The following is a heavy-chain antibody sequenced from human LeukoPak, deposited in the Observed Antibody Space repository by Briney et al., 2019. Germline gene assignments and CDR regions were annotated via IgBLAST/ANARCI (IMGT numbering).Heavy chain of an antibody. CDR1: GGSISSLY. CDR2: IYYSGST. D-gene: IGHD2-2*01. Sequence: PSEILSLTCTVSGGSISSLYWSWIRQPPGKGLEWIGYIYYSGSTNYNPSLKSRVTISVDTSKNQFSLKLSSVTAADTAVYYCARGRGYCSSTSCSTGYYYYMDVWGKGTTVTVSS. J-gene: IGHJ6*03. CDR3: ARGRGYCSSTSCSTGYYYYMDV. V-gene: IGHV4-59*11.